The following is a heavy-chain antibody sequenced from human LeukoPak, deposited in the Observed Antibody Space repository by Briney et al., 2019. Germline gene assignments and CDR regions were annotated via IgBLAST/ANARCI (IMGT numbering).Heavy chain of an antibody. J-gene: IGHJ4*02. V-gene: IGHV4-30-4*02. CDR3: ARAPNYYFDY. CDR2: IYYSGST. Sequence: SETLSLTCTVSGGSISSGDYYWSWIRQPPGKGLEWIGYIYYSGSTYYNPSLKSRVTISVDTSKNHFSLRLSSVTAADTAVYYCARAPNYYFDYWGQGTLVTVPS. CDR1: GGSISSGDYY.